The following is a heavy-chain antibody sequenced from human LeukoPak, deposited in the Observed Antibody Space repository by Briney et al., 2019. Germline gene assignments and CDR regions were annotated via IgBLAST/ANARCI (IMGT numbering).Heavy chain of an antibody. CDR1: GGSISSYY. J-gene: IGHJ3*02. CDR3: ARVSHYYDSSDIGDAFDI. D-gene: IGHD3-22*01. V-gene: IGHV4-59*01. CDR2: IYYSGST. Sequence: PSETLSLTCTVSGGSISSYYWSWIRQPPGKGLEWIGYIYYSGSTNYNPSLKSRVTISVDTSKNQFSLELSSVTAADTAVYYCARVSHYYDSSDIGDAFDIWGQGTMVTVSS.